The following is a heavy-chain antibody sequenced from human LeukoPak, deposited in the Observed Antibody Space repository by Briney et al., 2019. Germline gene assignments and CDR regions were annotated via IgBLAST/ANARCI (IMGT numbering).Heavy chain of an antibody. CDR2: LYSDGNT. D-gene: IGHD1-14*01. CDR1: GFTVITND. V-gene: IGHV3-53*01. J-gene: IGHJ4*02. CDR3: ARGVEPLAANTLAY. Sequence: GGSLRLSCAASGFTVITNDMTWVRQAPGKGLEWVSVLYSDGNTKYADTVQGRFTISRDNSKNTLYLEMNSLSPDDTAVYYCARGVEPLAANTLAYWGQGTLVTVSS.